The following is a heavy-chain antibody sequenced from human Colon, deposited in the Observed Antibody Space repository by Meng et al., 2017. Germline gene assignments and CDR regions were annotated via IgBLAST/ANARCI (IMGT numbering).Heavy chain of an antibody. J-gene: IGHJ5*02. V-gene: IGHV4-39*07. CDR2: FHFTGST. CDR3: ARQPTGYPNWFDP. Sequence: LQSHVSGPRLLKPSAPLSLTCTVSGGSMSSGTNSWGWIRQPPGKGLEWIGTFHFTGSTYYNPSLKSRVTISADTAKNQFSLKLTSVTAADTAVYYCARQPTGYPNWFDPWGQGILVTVSS. CDR1: GGSMSSGTNS. D-gene: IGHD3-9*01.